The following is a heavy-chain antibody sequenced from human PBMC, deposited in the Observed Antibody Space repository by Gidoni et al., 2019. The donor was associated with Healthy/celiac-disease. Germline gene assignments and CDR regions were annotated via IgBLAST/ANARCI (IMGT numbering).Heavy chain of an antibody. CDR3: ASSTHWDFWSGYYTGPYYFDY. CDR2: IIPIFGTA. V-gene: IGHV1-69*06. J-gene: IGHJ4*02. CDR1: GGTFSSYA. D-gene: IGHD3-3*01. Sequence: QVQLVQSGAEVKKPGSSVKVSCKASGGTFSSYAISWVRQAPGQGLEWMGGIIPIFGTANYAQKFQGRVTITADKSTSTAYMELSSLRSEDTAVYYCASSTHWDFWSGYYTGPYYFDYWGQGTLVTVSS.